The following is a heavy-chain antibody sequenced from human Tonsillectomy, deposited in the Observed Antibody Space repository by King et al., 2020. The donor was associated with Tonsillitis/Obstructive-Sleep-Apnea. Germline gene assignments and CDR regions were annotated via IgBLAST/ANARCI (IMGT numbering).Heavy chain of an antibody. V-gene: IGHV3-30*04. CDR2: IAYDGSNK. CDR3: AAHRDWFEP. J-gene: IGHJ5*02. Sequence: MHWVRQAPGKGLEWVAVIAYDGSNKYYADSVKGRFTISRDNSKNTLYLQMNSLRAQDTAVYYCAAHRDWFEPWGQGTLVTVSS.